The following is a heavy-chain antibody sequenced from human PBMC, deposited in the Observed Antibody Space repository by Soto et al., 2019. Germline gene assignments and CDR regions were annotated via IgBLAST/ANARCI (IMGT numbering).Heavy chain of an antibody. J-gene: IGHJ4*02. Sequence: QVQLVQSGAEVKKPGSSVKVSCKASAGTFSSYAINWVRQAPGEGLEWMGGIIASFGTADYEQKFQGRVTITADESTSTAYMEVKSLRSEDTAVYYCARDRGAVWGQGTLVTVSS. V-gene: IGHV1-69*01. CDR3: ARDRGAV. CDR2: IIASFGTA. D-gene: IGHD3-10*01. CDR1: AGTFSSYA.